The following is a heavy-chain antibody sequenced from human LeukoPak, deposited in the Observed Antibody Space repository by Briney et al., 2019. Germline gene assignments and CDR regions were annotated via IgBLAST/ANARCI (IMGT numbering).Heavy chain of an antibody. CDR3: ASMPYDFWSGYGYYYMDV. D-gene: IGHD3-3*01. CDR2: IYYSGST. J-gene: IGHJ6*03. Sequence: SETLSLTCTVSGGSISSGDYYRSWLRQPPGKGLEWIGYIYYSGSTYYNPSLKSRVTISVDTSKNQFSLKLSSVTAADTAVYYCASMPYDFWSGYGYYYMDVWGKGTTVTVSS. CDR1: GGSISSGDYY. V-gene: IGHV4-30-4*08.